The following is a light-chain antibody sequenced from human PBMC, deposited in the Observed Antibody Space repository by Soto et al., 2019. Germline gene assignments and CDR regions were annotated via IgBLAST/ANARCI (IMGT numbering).Light chain of an antibody. V-gene: IGKV1-9*01. CDR2: SAS. CDR3: QHRNSLLT. Sequence: DIQLTQSPSFLSASVGDRVTIICRASQGISNYLGWYQQKSGKAPKLLIYSASTLQNGVPSRFSGSGSGTEFTLTINSLQPEDSATYYCQHRNSLLTFGGGTKVEIK. J-gene: IGKJ4*01. CDR1: QGISNY.